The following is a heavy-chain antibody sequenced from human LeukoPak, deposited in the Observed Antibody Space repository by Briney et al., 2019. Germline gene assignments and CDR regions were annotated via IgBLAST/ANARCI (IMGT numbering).Heavy chain of an antibody. Sequence: SETLSLTCTVSGGSISNYYWSWIRQPAGKGLEWIGRIYTSGSTNYNPSLKSRVTMSVDTSKNQFSLKLSSVTAADTAVYYCARTRELDYGDYRLPANDAFDIWGQGTMVTVSS. CDR3: ARTRELDYGDYRLPANDAFDI. CDR2: IYTSGST. V-gene: IGHV4-4*07. CDR1: GGSISNYY. J-gene: IGHJ3*02. D-gene: IGHD4-17*01.